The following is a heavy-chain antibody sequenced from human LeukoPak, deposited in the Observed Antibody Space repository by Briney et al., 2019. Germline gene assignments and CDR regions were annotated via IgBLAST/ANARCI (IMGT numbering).Heavy chain of an antibody. D-gene: IGHD2-2*01. CDR3: AKDGGGYCSSTSCYGRGYFDY. V-gene: IGHV3-30*02. CDR2: IRYDGSNK. J-gene: IGHJ4*02. Sequence: GGSLRLSCAASGFTFSSHGMHWVRQAPGKGLEWVAFIRYDGSNKYYADSVKGRFTISRDNSKNTLYLQMNSLRAEDTAVYYCAKDGGGYCSSTSCYGRGYFDYWGQGTLVTVSS. CDR1: GFTFSSHG.